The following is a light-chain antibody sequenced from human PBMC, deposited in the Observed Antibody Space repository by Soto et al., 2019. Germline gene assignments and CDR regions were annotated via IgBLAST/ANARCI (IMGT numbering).Light chain of an antibody. Sequence: EIVLTQSPGTLSLSPGEKATLSCRASQSVSSTYVAWYQQKPGQAPRLVIYGASRRATGIPDRFSGSGSGTDFTLTISRLEPEDFAVYYCQQCGSSPPYTFGQGTKLEIK. J-gene: IGKJ2*01. CDR1: QSVSSTY. CDR2: GAS. CDR3: QQCGSSPPYT. V-gene: IGKV3-20*01.